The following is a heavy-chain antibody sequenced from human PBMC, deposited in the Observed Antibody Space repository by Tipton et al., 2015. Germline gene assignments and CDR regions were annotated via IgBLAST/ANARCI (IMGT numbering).Heavy chain of an antibody. Sequence: TLSLTCTVSGGSISTYYWSWIRQSPGKGLEWIGSVVYRGGTYYSPLLKSRVTISIDAAQNHISLKMTSVTAADTAVYYCARAVAGTFDYWGQGTLVTVSS. CDR1: GGSISTYY. CDR2: VVYRGGT. J-gene: IGHJ4*02. CDR3: ARAVAGTFDY. V-gene: IGHV4-59*12. D-gene: IGHD6-19*01.